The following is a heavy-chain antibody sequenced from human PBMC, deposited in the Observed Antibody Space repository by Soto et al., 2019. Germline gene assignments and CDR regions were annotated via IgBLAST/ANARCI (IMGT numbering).Heavy chain of an antibody. CDR2: VYYGGST. CDR1: GGSISSSSYY. D-gene: IGHD3-22*01. J-gene: IGHJ6*02. CDR3: AGGDYYHSSGYYFYYYTVDV. V-gene: IGHV4-39*01. Sequence: SETLSLTCTVSGGSISSSSYYWGWIRQPPGKGLEWIGNVYYGGSTYYNPSLKSRVTISVETSKSQFSLKLSSVTAADTAVYYCAGGDYYHSSGYYFYYYTVDVWGQGTTVTVSS.